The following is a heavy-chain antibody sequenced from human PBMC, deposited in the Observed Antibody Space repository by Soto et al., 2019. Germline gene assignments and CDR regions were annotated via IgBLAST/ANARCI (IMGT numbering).Heavy chain of an antibody. D-gene: IGHD3-16*01. CDR1: GYTFTTYG. J-gene: IGHJ6*02. Sequence: QVQLVQSGAEVKKPGASVTVSCKASGYTFTTYGVSWVRQAPGQGLEWLGWINGYNGNAKYAENLQGRVTMTTDTSSXTAYMELRSLRSDDTAGYYCARMGDVPYYYYGMDVWGQGTTVTVSS. CDR2: INGYNGNA. CDR3: ARMGDVPYYYYGMDV. V-gene: IGHV1-18*01.